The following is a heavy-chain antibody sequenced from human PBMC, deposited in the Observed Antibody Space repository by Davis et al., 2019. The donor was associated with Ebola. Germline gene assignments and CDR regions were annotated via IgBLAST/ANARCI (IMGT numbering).Heavy chain of an antibody. D-gene: IGHD2-15*01. CDR3: AKGDRVVVVVAADY. V-gene: IGHV3-7*03. Sequence: GGPLRPSCPAPGFTFSSHWMSWVRQAPGKGLGWVANIKQDGSEKYYVDSVKGRSTIPRDTYKNTLYLQMNSLRAEDTAVYYCAKGDRVVVVVAADYWGQGTLVTVS. CDR2: IKQDGSEK. J-gene: IGHJ4*02. CDR1: GFTFSSHW.